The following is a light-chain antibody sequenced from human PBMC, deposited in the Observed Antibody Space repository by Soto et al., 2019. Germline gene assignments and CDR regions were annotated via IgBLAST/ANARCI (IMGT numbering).Light chain of an antibody. Sequence: QAVVTQEPSVSVSPGGTVTLTCGLSSGSVSTSYYPSWYQQTPGQAPRTLIYSTNTRSSGVPDRFSGSILGNKAALTITGAQADDESYYYCVLYMGSGWVFGGGTKLTVL. V-gene: IGLV8-61*01. CDR2: STN. CDR3: VLYMGSGWV. J-gene: IGLJ3*02. CDR1: SGSVSTSYY.